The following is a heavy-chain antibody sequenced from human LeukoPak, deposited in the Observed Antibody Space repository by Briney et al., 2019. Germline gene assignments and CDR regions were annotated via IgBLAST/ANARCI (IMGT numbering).Heavy chain of an antibody. Sequence: PGGSLRLSCAASEFTFSDYYMSWIRQAPGKGLEWVSYISSSGNTIFYADSMKGRFTISRDNAKNSLYLQMNSLRAEDTAIYYCARDSGGYTPIFDSWGQGTLVIVSS. CDR1: EFTFSDYY. CDR3: ARDSGGYTPIFDS. J-gene: IGHJ4*02. CDR2: ISSSGNTI. D-gene: IGHD3-22*01. V-gene: IGHV3-11*01.